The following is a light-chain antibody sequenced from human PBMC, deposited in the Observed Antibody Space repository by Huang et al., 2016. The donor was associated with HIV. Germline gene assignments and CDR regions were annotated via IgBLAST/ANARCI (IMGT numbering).Light chain of an antibody. CDR3: QQYNSYPWT. CDR2: DAS. Sequence: DIQMTQSPSTLSASVGVRVTITCRASQSMSTWLAWYQRKPGKAPKLLIYDASSSAREVPSRFSGRGSGTEFTLTISSLQPDDFATYYCQQYNSYPWTFGQGTKVEIK. CDR1: QSMSTW. V-gene: IGKV1-5*01. J-gene: IGKJ1*01.